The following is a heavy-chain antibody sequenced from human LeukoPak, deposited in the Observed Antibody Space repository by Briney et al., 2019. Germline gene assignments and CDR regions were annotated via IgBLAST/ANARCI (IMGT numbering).Heavy chain of an antibody. CDR3: ARGPKKGYCSSTSCYSNYYYYGMDV. CDR2: IIPIFGTA. Sequence: SVKVSCTASGGTFSSYAISWVRQAPGQGLEWMGGIIPIFGTANYAQTFQVRVTITADESTSTAYMELISLRSEDTAVYYCARGPKKGYCSSTSCYSNYYYYGMDVWGKGTTVTVSS. CDR1: GGTFSSYA. D-gene: IGHD2-2*02. J-gene: IGHJ6*04. V-gene: IGHV1-69*13.